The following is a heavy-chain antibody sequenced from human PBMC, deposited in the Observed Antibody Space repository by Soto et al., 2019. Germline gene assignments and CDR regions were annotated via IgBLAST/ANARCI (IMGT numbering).Heavy chain of an antibody. Sequence: QVQLQESGPGLVKPSQTLSLTCTVSGGSITSSGYYWSWIRQHPGEGLEWIGFTSNSGSTSYNPSLKSRVNISVNTSSAQFSLNLKSVTAADPAVYYCARGGGSTKVDYWGQGTLVTVSP. J-gene: IGHJ4*02. D-gene: IGHD2-2*01. V-gene: IGHV4-31*03. CDR3: ARGGGSTKVDY. CDR1: GGSITSSGYY. CDR2: TSNSGST.